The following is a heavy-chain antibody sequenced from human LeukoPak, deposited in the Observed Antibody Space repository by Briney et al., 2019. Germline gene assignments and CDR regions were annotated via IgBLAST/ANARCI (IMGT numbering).Heavy chain of an antibody. CDR3: ARAGYRNSSGWQY. D-gene: IGHD6-19*01. CDR2: IKQDGSEK. V-gene: IGHV3-7*01. Sequence: GGSLRLSCAASGFTFSSYWTSWVRQAPGKGLEWVANIKQDGSEKYYVDSVKGRFTISRDNAKNSLYLQMNSLRAEDTAVYYCARAGYRNSSGWQYWGQGTLVTVSS. CDR1: GFTFSSYW. J-gene: IGHJ4*02.